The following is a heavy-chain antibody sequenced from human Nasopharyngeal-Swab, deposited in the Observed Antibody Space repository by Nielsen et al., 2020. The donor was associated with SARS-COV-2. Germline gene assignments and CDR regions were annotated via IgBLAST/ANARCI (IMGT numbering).Heavy chain of an antibody. Sequence: WIRQPPGKGLEWVANIKQDGSEKYYVDSVKGRFTISRDNAKNSLYLQMNSLSAEDTAVYYCARAGDSSGYYFYYYYGMDVWGQGTTVTVSS. CDR3: ARAGDSSGYYFYYYYGMDV. D-gene: IGHD3-22*01. J-gene: IGHJ6*02. V-gene: IGHV3-7*01. CDR2: IKQDGSEK.